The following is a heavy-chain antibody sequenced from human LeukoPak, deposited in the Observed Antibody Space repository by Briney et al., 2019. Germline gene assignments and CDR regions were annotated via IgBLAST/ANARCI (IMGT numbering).Heavy chain of an antibody. CDR1: GFTFSSYA. D-gene: IGHD2-15*01. J-gene: IGHJ4*02. Sequence: PGGSLRLSCAASGFTFSSYAISWVRQAPGEGLEWVSAISASGDGTYYADSVKGRFTISRDNFENTLYLQMNSLRAEDTAVYYCAKSRDSRYDYLDYWGQGILVTVSS. CDR3: AKSRDSRYDYLDY. V-gene: IGHV3-23*01. CDR2: ISASGDGT.